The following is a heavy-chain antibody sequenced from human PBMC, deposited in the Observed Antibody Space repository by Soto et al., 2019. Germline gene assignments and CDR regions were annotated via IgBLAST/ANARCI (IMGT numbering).Heavy chain of an antibody. J-gene: IGHJ5*02. Sequence: QITLKESGPTLVKPTQTLTLTCTFSGFSLSTSGLGVGWIRQPPGKAPEWLALIYWDDDKRYSPSLRSRLTITKDTSKNQVVLIMTNMGPVDTATYFCARRRRDCSGGGCYSWFDPWGQGTLVTVSS. CDR2: IYWDDDK. V-gene: IGHV2-5*02. CDR3: ARRRRDCSGGGCYSWFDP. CDR1: GFSLSTSGLG. D-gene: IGHD2-15*01.